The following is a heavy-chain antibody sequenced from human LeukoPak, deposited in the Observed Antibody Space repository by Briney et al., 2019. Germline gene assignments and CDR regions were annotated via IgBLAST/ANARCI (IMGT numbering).Heavy chain of an antibody. CDR2: IKQDGSEK. V-gene: IGHV3-7*01. D-gene: IGHD2/OR15-2a*01. J-gene: IGHJ4*02. CDR3: ARDWFHAIDY. CDR1: GFTFSNYW. Sequence: GGSLRLSCAASGFTFSNYWMNWVRQAPGKGLEWVANIKQDGSEKYSVDSVKGRFTISRDNAKNTLYLQMNSLRAEDTAVYYCARDWFHAIDYWGQGTLVTVSS.